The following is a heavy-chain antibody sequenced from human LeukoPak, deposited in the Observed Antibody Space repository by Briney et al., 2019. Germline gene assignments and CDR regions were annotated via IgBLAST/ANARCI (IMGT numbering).Heavy chain of an antibody. D-gene: IGHD3-3*01. CDR2: INHSGST. J-gene: IGHJ6*02. CDR1: GGSFSGYY. V-gene: IGHV4-34*01. Sequence: PSETLSLTCAVYGGSFSGYYWSWIRQPPGKGLEWIGEINHSGSTNYNPSLKSRVTISVDTSKNQFSLKLSSVTAADTAVYYCARFLGASLYYYGMDVWGQGTTVTVSS. CDR3: ARFLGASLYYYGMDV.